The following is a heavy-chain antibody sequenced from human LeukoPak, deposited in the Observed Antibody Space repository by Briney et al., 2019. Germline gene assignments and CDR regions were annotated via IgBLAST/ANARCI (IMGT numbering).Heavy chain of an antibody. CDR3: ARDWKTNSFDY. D-gene: IGHD1-1*01. CDR1: GFTFSSYA. J-gene: IGHJ4*02. Sequence: GGSLRLSCAASGFTFSSYAMSWVRQAPGKGLEWVSTIGGGGESTYSADSVKGRFTISRDNSKNTLYLQMDSLRAEDTAIYYCARDWKTNSFDYWGQGTLVTVSS. CDR2: IGGGGEST. V-gene: IGHV3-23*01.